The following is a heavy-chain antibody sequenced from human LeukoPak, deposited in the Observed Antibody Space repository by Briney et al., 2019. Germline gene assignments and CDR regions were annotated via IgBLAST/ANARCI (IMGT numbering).Heavy chain of an antibody. V-gene: IGHV1-2*02. D-gene: IGHD5-12*01. CDR2: INPNSGGT. CDR3: ARDRRYSGRNWFDP. J-gene: IGHJ5*02. Sequence: ASVKVSCKASGYTFTGYYMHWVRQAPGQGLEWMGWINPNSGGTNYAQKFQGRVTMTRDTSISTAYMELSRLRSDDMAVYYCARDRRYSGRNWFDPWGQGTLVTVSS. CDR1: GYTFTGYY.